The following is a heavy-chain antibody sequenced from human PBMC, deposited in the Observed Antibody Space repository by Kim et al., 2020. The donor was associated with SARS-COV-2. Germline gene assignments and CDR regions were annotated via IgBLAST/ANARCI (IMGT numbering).Heavy chain of an antibody. Sequence: NCNPSLKSRVTISVDTSKSQFSLKLSSVTAADTAVYYCARKRGGNWYFDLWGRGTLVTVSS. V-gene: IGHV4-59*01. CDR3: ARKRGGNWYFDL. D-gene: IGHD2-15*01. J-gene: IGHJ2*01.